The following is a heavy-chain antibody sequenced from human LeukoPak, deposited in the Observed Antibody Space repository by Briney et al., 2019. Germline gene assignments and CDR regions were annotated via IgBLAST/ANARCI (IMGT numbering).Heavy chain of an antibody. CDR1: GFTFNSYG. CDR3: AKDNRVDYYYYYMDV. J-gene: IGHJ6*03. D-gene: IGHD2-15*01. V-gene: IGHV3-23*01. Sequence: GGSLRLSCAASGFTFNSYGMSWVRQAPGKGLEWVSAISGSGGSTYYADSAKGRFTISRDNSKNTLYLQMNSLRAEDTAVYYCAKDNRVDYYYYYMDVWGKGTTVTISS. CDR2: ISGSGGST.